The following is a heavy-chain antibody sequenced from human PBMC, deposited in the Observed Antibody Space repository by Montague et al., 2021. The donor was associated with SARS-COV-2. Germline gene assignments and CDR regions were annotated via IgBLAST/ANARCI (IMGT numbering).Heavy chain of an antibody. CDR3: ARGRAVNTFYYYYYGMDV. D-gene: IGHD3-16*01. V-gene: IGHV4-34*01. CDR2: IILEEST. Sequence: SETLSLTCAVHGVAERRRRSEEHTPALQSRAEFVWRIILEESTNYHPSLKSRVTISVDTYKNQFALKLSSVTAADTAVYYCARGRAVNTFYYYYYGMDVCDLGQTIAVS. CDR1: GVAERRRR. J-gene: IGHJ6*02.